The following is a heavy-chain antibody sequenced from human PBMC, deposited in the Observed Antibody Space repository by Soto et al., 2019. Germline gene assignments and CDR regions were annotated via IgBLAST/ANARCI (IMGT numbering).Heavy chain of an antibody. CDR3: AREGSASTGYYFDY. CDR1: GFTFSSYA. D-gene: IGHD6-25*01. J-gene: IGHJ4*02. Sequence: GGSLRLSCAASGFTFSSYAMHWVRQAPGKGLEWVAVISYDGSNKYYADSVKGRFTISRDNSKNTLYLQMNSLRAEDTAVYYCAREGSASTGYYFDYWGQGTLVTVSS. CDR2: ISYDGSNK. V-gene: IGHV3-30-3*01.